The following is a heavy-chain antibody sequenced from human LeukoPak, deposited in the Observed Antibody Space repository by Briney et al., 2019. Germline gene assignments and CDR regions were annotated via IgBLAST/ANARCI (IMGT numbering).Heavy chain of an antibody. CDR3: ARAGEWEPHYFDY. Sequence: ASVKVSCKASGYTFTGYYMRWVRQAPGQGLEWMGWINPNSGGTNYAQKFQGRVTMTRDTSISTAYMELSRLRSDDTAVYYCARAGEWEPHYFDYWGQGTLVTVSS. D-gene: IGHD1-26*01. CDR2: INPNSGGT. CDR1: GYTFTGYY. J-gene: IGHJ4*02. V-gene: IGHV1-2*02.